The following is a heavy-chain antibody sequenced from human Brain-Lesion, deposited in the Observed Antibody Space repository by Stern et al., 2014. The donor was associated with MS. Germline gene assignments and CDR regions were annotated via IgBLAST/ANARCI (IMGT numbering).Heavy chain of an antibody. V-gene: IGHV4-39*01. CDR1: GGSVSSTSYA. CDR2: IYYSGNT. J-gene: IGHJ5*02. Sequence: VQLLESGPGLVKPSETLSLTCTVAGGSVSSTSYAWAWIRQPPGKGLAWIGTIYYSGNTYYSPSLKSRLTISLGTSKNQFSLQLGSVTAADTAVYYCAGEEDIRYCSGGSCTGNWFDPWGQGTLVTVSS. CDR3: AGEEDIRYCSGGSCTGNWFDP. D-gene: IGHD2-15*01.